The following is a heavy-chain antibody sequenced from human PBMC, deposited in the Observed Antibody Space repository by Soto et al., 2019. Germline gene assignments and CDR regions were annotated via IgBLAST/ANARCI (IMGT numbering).Heavy chain of an antibody. CDR3: ARRTSSCSARGFDP. V-gene: IGHV3-23*01. J-gene: IGHJ5*02. Sequence: EVQLLESGGGLVKPEGSQRLSCAASGFTFSSSDMSWVRQAPGKGLEWVSSISANGVRTYYADSVKGRFTISRDNSKNTLYLQMSSLRAEDTATYFCARRTSSCSARGFDPWGQGTLVIVSS. CDR1: GFTFSSSD. CDR2: ISANGVRT. D-gene: IGHD2-15*01.